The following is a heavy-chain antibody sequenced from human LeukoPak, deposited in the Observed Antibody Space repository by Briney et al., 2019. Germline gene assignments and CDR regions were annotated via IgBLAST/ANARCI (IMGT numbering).Heavy chain of an antibody. V-gene: IGHV4-30-2*01. Sequence: PSETLSLTCAVSGGSISSGDFPWSWIRQPPGKALEWTGYIFHTGHTSYNPSLKSRVTISVDMCKNQLSLRLTSVTAADTAVYCCARGFYGAGSHFDYWGQGALVTVSS. J-gene: IGHJ4*02. CDR1: GGSISSGDFP. D-gene: IGHD3-10*01. CDR2: IFHTGHT. CDR3: ARGFYGAGSHFDY.